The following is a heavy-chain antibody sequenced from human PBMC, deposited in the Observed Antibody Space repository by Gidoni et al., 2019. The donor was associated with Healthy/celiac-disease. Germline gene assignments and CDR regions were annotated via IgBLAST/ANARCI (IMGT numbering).Heavy chain of an antibody. V-gene: IGHV3-30*01. J-gene: IGHJ4*02. CDR1: GVTFSSYA. D-gene: IGHD3-22*01. CDR3: ARVPAIYDSSGYTDY. CDR2: ISYDGSNK. Sequence: QVQLVESGGGVGQPGRSLRLSCAASGVTFSSYAMHWVRQAPGKGLEWVAVISYDGSNKYYADSVKGRFTISRDNSKNTLYLQMNSLRAEDTAVYYCARVPAIYDSSGYTDYWGQGTLVTVSS.